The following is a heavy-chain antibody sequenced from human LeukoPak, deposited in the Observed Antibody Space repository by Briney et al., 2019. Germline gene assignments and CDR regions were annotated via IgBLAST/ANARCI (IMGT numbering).Heavy chain of an antibody. D-gene: IGHD6-13*01. CDR3: ARHPIAAAVNFDY. CDR2: IYYSGST. CDR1: GGSISSGGYS. J-gene: IGHJ4*02. Sequence: SETLSLTCAVSGGSISSGGYSWSWIRQPPGKGLEWIGYIYYSGSTNYNPSLKSRVTISVDTSKNQFSLKLSSVTAADTAVYYCARHPIAAAVNFDYWGQGTLVTVSS. V-gene: IGHV4-61*08.